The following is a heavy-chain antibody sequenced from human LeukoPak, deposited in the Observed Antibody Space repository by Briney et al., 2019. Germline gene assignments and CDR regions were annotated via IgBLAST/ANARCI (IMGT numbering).Heavy chain of an antibody. Sequence: ASVKVSCKASGYIFTGYYMHWVRQAPGQGLEWMGWINPDTGGTNSAQKFQGRVTMTRDTSISTAYMELSSLRSDDTAVYYCARAPVAGRGNWFDPWGQGTLATVSS. D-gene: IGHD6-19*01. CDR3: ARAPVAGRGNWFDP. V-gene: IGHV1-2*02. J-gene: IGHJ5*02. CDR2: INPDTGGT. CDR1: GYIFTGYY.